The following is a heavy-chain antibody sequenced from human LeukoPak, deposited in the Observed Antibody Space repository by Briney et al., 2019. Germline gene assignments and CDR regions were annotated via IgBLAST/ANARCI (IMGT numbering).Heavy chain of an antibody. J-gene: IGHJ4*02. Sequence: GASVKVSCKASGYTFTSYDINWVRQATGQRLEWTGWMNPNSGNTGYAQKFQGRVTMTRNTSISTAYMELSSLRSEDTAVYYCARSGRLLLWFGELLSGAPYFDYWGQGTLVTVSS. V-gene: IGHV1-8*01. CDR2: MNPNSGNT. CDR3: ARSGRLLLWFGELLSGAPYFDY. D-gene: IGHD3-10*01. CDR1: GYTFTSYD.